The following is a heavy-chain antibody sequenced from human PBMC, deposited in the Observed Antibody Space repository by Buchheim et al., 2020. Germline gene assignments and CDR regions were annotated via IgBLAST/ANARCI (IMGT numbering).Heavy chain of an antibody. D-gene: IGHD6-19*01. CDR1: GYSFTSYW. Sequence: EVQLVQSGAEVKKPWESLKISCRVSGYSFTSYWIGWVRQKPGKGLEWMGIINPDDSDTRYSPSFQGQVTISADKSLRTAFLQWSSLKASDIAMYYCARQITVAGHIDYWGQGTL. V-gene: IGHV5-51*01. CDR2: INPDDSDT. J-gene: IGHJ4*02. CDR3: ARQITVAGHIDY.